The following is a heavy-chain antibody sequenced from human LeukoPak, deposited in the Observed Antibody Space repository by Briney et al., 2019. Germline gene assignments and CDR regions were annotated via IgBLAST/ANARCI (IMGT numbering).Heavy chain of an antibody. CDR1: GFTFDDYG. J-gene: IGHJ4*02. Sequence: PGGSLRLSCAASGFTFDDYGMSWVRQAPGKGLEWVSGINWNGGSTGYADSVKGRFTISRDNAKNSLYLQMNSLRAEDTAVYYCARDANYYGSGRTLDYWGQGTLVTVSS. CDR2: INWNGGST. V-gene: IGHV3-20*04. D-gene: IGHD3-10*01. CDR3: ARDANYYGSGRTLDY.